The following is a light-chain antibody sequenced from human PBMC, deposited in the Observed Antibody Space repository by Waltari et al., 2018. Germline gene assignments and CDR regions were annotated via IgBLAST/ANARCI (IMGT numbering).Light chain of an antibody. CDR1: QDIRNY. V-gene: IGKV1-33*01. Sequence: DIQMTQSPSSLSASVGDRVTITCQASQDIRNYLNWYHQKPGKAPKLLIYDASNLETGVPSRFSGSGSGTEFTFTISSLQPEDIATYYCQQYDNLPLTFGGGTKGEIK. CDR3: QQYDNLPLT. CDR2: DAS. J-gene: IGKJ4*01.